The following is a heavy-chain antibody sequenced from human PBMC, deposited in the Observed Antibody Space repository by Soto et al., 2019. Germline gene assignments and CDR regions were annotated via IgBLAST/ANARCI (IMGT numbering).Heavy chain of an antibody. CDR1: GGTFDTYA. CDR2: VIPMFLKP. V-gene: IGHV1-69*06. Sequence: GASVKVSCKASGGTFDTYAISWVRQAPGQGLEWMGGVIPMFLKPNYAQKFKGRVTITAVKSTNTVYMEMISLMSGDTAVYYCVRGGGEMANPPPYLYWGQGTQVTVSS. CDR3: VRGGGEMANPPPYLY. D-gene: IGHD3-16*01. J-gene: IGHJ4*02.